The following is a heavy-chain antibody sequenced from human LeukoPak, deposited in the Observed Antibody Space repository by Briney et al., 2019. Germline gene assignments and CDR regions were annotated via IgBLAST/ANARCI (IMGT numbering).Heavy chain of an antibody. D-gene: IGHD4-23*01. CDR3: AKGGATVVDY. V-gene: IGHV3-30*18. Sequence: GGSLRLSCVASGLTFNTYAMNWVRQAPGKGLEWVAVISYDGSNKYYADSVKGRFTISRDNSKNTLYLQMNSLRAEDTAVYYCAKGGATVVDYWGQGTLVTVSS. CDR1: GLTFNTYA. CDR2: ISYDGSNK. J-gene: IGHJ4*02.